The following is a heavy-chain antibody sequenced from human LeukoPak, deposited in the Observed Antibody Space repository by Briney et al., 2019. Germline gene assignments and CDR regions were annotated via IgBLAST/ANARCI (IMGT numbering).Heavy chain of an antibody. CDR3: ARAYYDSSGYYYPNYFDY. CDR1: GYIFTAYY. J-gene: IGHJ4*02. Sequence: ASVKVSCKASGYIFTAYYIHWVRQAPGQGLEWVGWINPNSGGTNSALKFQGRVTMTRDTSISTAYMELSRLRSDDTAVYYCARAYYDSSGYYYPNYFDYWGQGTLVTVSS. V-gene: IGHV1-2*02. CDR2: INPNSGGT. D-gene: IGHD3-22*01.